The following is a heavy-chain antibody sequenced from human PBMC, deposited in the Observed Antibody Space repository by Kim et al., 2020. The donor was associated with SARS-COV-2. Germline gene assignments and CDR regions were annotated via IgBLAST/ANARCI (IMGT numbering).Heavy chain of an antibody. Sequence: GGSLRLSCAASGFTFSDYYMTWIRQAPGKGLEWVSYISSSGSYVNYADSVKGRFTISRDNAKNSLYLQMSSLRAEDTALYYCARVPFGDLSAYYFDLWGQETLATVSS. CDR3: ARVPFGDLSAYYFDL. V-gene: IGHV3-11*01. D-gene: IGHD3-10*01. J-gene: IGHJ4*02. CDR1: GFTFSDYY. CDR2: ISSSGSYV.